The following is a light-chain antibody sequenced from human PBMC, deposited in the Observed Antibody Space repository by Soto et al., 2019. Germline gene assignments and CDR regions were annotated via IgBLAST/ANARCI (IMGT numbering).Light chain of an antibody. J-gene: IGKJ1*01. Sequence: DIQMTQSPSTLSASVGDRVTITCRASQSISNWLAWYQQKSGKAPKLLIYKASSLESGVPSRFSGSGSGTEFTLTISSLHPDDFATYYCQQYNSYWTFGQGTKVEIK. CDR1: QSISNW. CDR2: KAS. V-gene: IGKV1-5*03. CDR3: QQYNSYWT.